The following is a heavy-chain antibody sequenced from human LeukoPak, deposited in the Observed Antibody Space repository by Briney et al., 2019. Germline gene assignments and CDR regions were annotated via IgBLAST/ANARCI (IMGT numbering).Heavy chain of an antibody. D-gene: IGHD3-9*01. CDR1: GGSISSSSYY. J-gene: IGHJ5*02. V-gene: IGHV4-39*07. CDR2: IYYSGST. Sequence: KPSETLSLTCTVSGGSISSSSYYWGWIRQPPGKGLEWIGSIYYSGSTYYNPSLKSRVTISVDTSKNQFSLKLSSVTAADTAVYYCARRRYFGHWFDPWGQGTLVTVSS. CDR3: ARRRYFGHWFDP.